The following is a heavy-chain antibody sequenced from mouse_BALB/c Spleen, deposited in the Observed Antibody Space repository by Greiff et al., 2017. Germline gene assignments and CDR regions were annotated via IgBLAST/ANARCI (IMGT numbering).Heavy chain of an antibody. CDR2: IWGDGSP. V-gene: IGHV2-6-7*01. CDR3: ARGGDYYGSSYSAMDY. J-gene: IGHJ4*01. CDR1: GFSFTGSG. Sequence: VKLMESGPGLVAPSQSLSITCTVSGFSFTGSGVNWVRQPPGKGLEWLGMIWGDGSPDYNSALKSRLSISKDNSKSQVFLKMNSLQTDDTARYYCARGGDYYGSSYSAMDYWGQGTSVTVSS. D-gene: IGHD1-1*01.